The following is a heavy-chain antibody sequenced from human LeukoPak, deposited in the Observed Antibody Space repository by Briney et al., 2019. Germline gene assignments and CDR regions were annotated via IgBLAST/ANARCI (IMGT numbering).Heavy chain of an antibody. J-gene: IGHJ4*02. Sequence: GGSLRLSCAASGFTFSSSNMNWVRQAPGKGLEWVSYISPSSHTIYYADSVKGRFTISRDNAKNSLYLQMNSLRGDDTAVYYCASAPRSYYYFDSWGQGTLVTVSS. D-gene: IGHD2-21*01. CDR3: ASAPRSYYYFDS. V-gene: IGHV3-48*01. CDR1: GFTFSSSN. CDR2: ISPSSHTI.